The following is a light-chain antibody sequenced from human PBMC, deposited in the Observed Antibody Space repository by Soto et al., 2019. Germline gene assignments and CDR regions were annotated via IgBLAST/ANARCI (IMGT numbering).Light chain of an antibody. V-gene: IGKV3-11*01. Sequence: EIVLTQSPGTLSLSPGERATLSCRASQTVRNNYLAWYQQKPGQAPRLLIYDASNRATGSPARFSGSGSGTDLTLTISSLEPEDFAVYYCQQRSNWPPITFGQGTRLEIK. CDR3: QQRSNWPPIT. J-gene: IGKJ5*01. CDR2: DAS. CDR1: QTVRNNY.